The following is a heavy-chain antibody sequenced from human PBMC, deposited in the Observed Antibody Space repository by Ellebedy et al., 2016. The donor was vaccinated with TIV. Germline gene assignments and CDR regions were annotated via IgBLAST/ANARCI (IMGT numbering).Heavy chain of an antibody. J-gene: IGHJ3*02. CDR1: GGSISSYY. V-gene: IGHV4-59*08. D-gene: IGHD1-26*01. CDR2: IYYSGST. CDR3: ARRGGGSYSTNAFDI. Sequence: MPGGSLRLSCTVSGGSISSYYWSWIRQPPGKGLEWIGYIYYSGSTYYNPSLKSRVTISVDTSKNQFSLKLSSVTAADTAVYYCARRGGGSYSTNAFDIWGQGTMVTVSS.